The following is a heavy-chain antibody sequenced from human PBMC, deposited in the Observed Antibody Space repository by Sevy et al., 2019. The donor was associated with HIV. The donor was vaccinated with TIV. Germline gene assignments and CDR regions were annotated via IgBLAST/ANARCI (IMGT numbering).Heavy chain of an antibody. V-gene: IGHV3-30-3*01. Sequence: GGSLRLSCAASGFTFSSYAMHWVRQAPGKGLEWVAVISYDGSNKYYADSVKGRFTISRDNSKNTLYLQMNSLRAEDTAVYYCARAGFWGSDDAFDIWGQGTMVTVSS. D-gene: IGHD3-16*01. CDR2: ISYDGSNK. J-gene: IGHJ3*02. CDR3: ARAGFWGSDDAFDI. CDR1: GFTFSSYA.